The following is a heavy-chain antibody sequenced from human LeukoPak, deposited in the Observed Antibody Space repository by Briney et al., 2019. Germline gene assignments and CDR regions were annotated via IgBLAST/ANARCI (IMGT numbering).Heavy chain of an antibody. CDR2: IYYSGST. D-gene: IGHD2-15*01. Sequence: SETLSLICTVSGGSISSYYWSWIRQPPGKGLEWIGYIYYSGSTNYNPSLKSRVTISVDTSKNQFSLKLSSVTAADTAVYYCASGIYFDYWGQGTLVTVSS. J-gene: IGHJ4*02. V-gene: IGHV4-59*01. CDR3: ASGIYFDY. CDR1: GGSISSYY.